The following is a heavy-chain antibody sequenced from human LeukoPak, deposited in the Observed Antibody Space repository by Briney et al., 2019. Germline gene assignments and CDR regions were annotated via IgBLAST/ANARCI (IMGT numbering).Heavy chain of an antibody. J-gene: IGHJ6*02. Sequence: GSLRLSCATSGLTFNNGWMTWIRQPPGKGPEWIGEINHSGSTNYDPSLRSRVTISVDTSKNQFSLNLYSVTAADTAVYYCARGFDYGDYGQKGMDVWGQGTTVTVSS. CDR2: INHSGST. CDR3: ARGFDYGDYGQKGMDV. D-gene: IGHD4-17*01. CDR1: GLTFNNGW. V-gene: IGHV4-34*01.